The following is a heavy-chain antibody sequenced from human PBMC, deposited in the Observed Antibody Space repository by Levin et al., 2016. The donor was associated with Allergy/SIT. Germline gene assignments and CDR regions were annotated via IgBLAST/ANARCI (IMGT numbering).Heavy chain of an antibody. CDR2: INPNSGGT. V-gene: IGHV1-2*04. CDR3: ARFDQIEGFDY. J-gene: IGHJ4*02. D-gene: IGHD2-2*01. Sequence: WVRQAPGQGLEWMGWINPNSGGTNYAQKFQGWVTMTRDTSISTAYMELSRLRSDDTAVYYCARFDQIEGFDYWGQGTLVTVSS.